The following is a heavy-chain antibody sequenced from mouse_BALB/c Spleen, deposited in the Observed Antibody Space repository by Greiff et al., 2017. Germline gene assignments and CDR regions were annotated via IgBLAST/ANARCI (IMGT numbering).Heavy chain of an antibody. J-gene: IGHJ4*01. D-gene: IGHD1-1*01. CDR3: AIITTVVANAMDY. CDR1: GYTFTDYA. Sequence: QVQLQQSGAELVRPGVSVKISCKGSGYTFTDYAMHWVKQSHAKSLEWIGVISTYYGDASYNQKFKGKATMTVDKSSSTAYMELARLTSEDSAIYYCAIITTVVANAMDYWGQGTSVTVSS. CDR2: ISTYYGDA. V-gene: IGHV1S137*01.